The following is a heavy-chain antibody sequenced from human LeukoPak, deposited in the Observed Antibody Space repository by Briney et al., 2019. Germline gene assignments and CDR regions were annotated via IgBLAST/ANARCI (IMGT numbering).Heavy chain of an antibody. V-gene: IGHV3-30*02. D-gene: IGHD2-2*01. CDR2: IQTDGSDK. CDR1: GIDFRPSG. Sequence: GGSLRLSCAASGIDFRPSGMHWVRQAPGMGLEWVTFIQTDGSDKYYAASVAGRFTISRDNSKNTVYLHMNSQRPDDTALYYCAREGGTVVVGRFDYWGQGTLVTVSS. J-gene: IGHJ4*02. CDR3: AREGGTVVVGRFDY.